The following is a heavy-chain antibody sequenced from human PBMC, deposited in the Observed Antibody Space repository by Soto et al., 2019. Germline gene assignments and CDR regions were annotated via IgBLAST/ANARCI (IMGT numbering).Heavy chain of an antibody. Sequence: QVQLQESGPGLVKPSETLSLTCTVSGGSISSYYWSWIRQPPGKGLEWIGYIYYSGSTNYNPSLKSRVNISVDTSKNQFSLKLSSVTAADTAVYYCAREGGAYCSSTSCYALLNWFDPWGQGTLVTVSS. CDR1: GGSISSYY. D-gene: IGHD2-2*01. CDR2: IYYSGST. CDR3: AREGGAYCSSTSCYALLNWFDP. V-gene: IGHV4-59*01. J-gene: IGHJ5*02.